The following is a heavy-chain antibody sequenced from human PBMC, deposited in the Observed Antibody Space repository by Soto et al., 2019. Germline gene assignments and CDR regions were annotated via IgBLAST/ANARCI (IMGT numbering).Heavy chain of an antibody. CDR3: ARRADNWNDATYDY. V-gene: IGHV4-59*01. D-gene: IGHD1-20*01. J-gene: IGHJ4*02. CDR2: IYYSGST. Sequence: PSETLSLTCTVSGGSISSYYWSWIRQPPGKGLEWIGYIYYSGSTNYNPSLKSRVTISVDTSKNQFSLKLSSVTAADTAVYYGARRADNWNDATYDYWGQGTLVTSPQ. CDR1: GGSISSYY.